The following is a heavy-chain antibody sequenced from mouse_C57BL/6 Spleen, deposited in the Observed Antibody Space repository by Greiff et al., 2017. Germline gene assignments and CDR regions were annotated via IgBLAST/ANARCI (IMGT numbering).Heavy chain of an antibody. CDR1: GYTFTGYW. CDR2: ILPGSGST. V-gene: IGHV1-9*01. Sequence: VKLQESGAELMKPGASVKLSCKATGYTFTGYWIEWVKQRPGHGLEWIGEILPGSGSTNYNEKFKGKATFTADTSSNTAYMQLSSLTTEDSAIYYCAGGRVTTVVAPDWYFDVWGTGTTVTVSS. D-gene: IGHD1-1*01. J-gene: IGHJ1*03. CDR3: AGGRVTTVVAPDWYFDV.